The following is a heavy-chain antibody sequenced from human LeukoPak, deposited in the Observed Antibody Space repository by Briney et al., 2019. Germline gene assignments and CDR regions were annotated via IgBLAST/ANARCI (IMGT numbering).Heavy chain of an antibody. CDR3: ARAVNYDFWSGYPNWFDP. CDR2: IYHSGST. V-gene: IGHV4-38-2*02. D-gene: IGHD3-3*01. CDR1: GYSISSGYY. Sequence: SETLSLTCTVSGYSISSGYYWGWIRQPPGKGLEWIGSIYHSGSTYYNPSLKSRVTISVDASKNQFSLKLSSVTAADTAVYYCARAVNYDFWSGYPNWFDPWGQGTLVTVSS. J-gene: IGHJ5*02.